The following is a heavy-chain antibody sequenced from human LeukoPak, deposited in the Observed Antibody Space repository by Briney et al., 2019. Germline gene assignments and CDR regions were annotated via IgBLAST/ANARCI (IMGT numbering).Heavy chain of an antibody. D-gene: IGHD1-26*01. J-gene: IGHJ4*02. CDR2: ISYDGSNK. V-gene: IGHV3-30*04. CDR1: GFTFSSYA. Sequence: GRSLRLSCAASGFTFSSYAMHWVRQAPGKGLEWVAVISYDGSNKYYADSVKGRFTISRDNSKNTLYLQMTSLRVEDTAVYYCAILRVGYWGQGTLVTVSS. CDR3: AILRVGY.